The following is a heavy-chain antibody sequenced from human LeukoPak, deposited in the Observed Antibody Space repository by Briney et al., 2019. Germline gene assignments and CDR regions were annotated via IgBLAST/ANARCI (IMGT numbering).Heavy chain of an antibody. J-gene: IGHJ4*01. V-gene: IGHV3-72*01. CDR2: SRDKGNSYTT. CDR1: GFTFSDRN. CDR3: TKLARAPRDFDY. D-gene: IGHD3-10*01. Sequence: GGSLRLSCAASGFTFSDRNIDWVRRAPGKGLEWVGRSRDKGNSYTTAYAASVRGRFTISRDDSKNSLYLQMNSLKIEDTAVYYCTKLARAPRDFDYWGQGTLVTVSS.